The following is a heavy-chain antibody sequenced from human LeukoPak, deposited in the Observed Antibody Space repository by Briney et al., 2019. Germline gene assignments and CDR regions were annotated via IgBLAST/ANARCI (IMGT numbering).Heavy chain of an antibody. D-gene: IGHD2-2*01. Sequence: GGSLRLSCAASGFTFSNYCMHWVRQPPGKGLVWVSQICTDETTIRSADSVKGRFTISRDNAKNTLYLQMSSLRVEDTAAYYCVRGVPVTPGIDYWGQGTLVTVSS. CDR2: ICTDETTI. CDR3: VRGVPVTPGIDY. J-gene: IGHJ4*02. V-gene: IGHV3-74*01. CDR1: GFTFSNYC.